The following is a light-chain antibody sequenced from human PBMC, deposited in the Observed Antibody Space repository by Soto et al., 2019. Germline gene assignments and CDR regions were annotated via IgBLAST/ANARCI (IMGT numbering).Light chain of an antibody. Sequence: QSVLTQPPSVSAAPGQKVTISCSGSSSNIGNNYVSWYQQLPGTAPKLLIYDNDKRPSGIPDRFSGSKSGTSATLCITGLQTRDEADYYCGTWYGSLNTQIFGGGTKLTVL. V-gene: IGLV1-51*01. CDR1: SSNIGNNY. CDR3: GTWYGSLNTQI. CDR2: DND. J-gene: IGLJ2*01.